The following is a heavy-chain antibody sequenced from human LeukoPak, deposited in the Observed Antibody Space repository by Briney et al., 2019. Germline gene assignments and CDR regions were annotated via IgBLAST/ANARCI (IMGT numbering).Heavy chain of an antibody. Sequence: ASVKVSCKASGYTFTNYYMHWVRQAPGQGLEWMGIINPSAGSATYAQKFQGRVTMTEDTSTDTAYMELSSLRSEDTAVYYCATDSSSYYANDGFDIWGQGTMVTVSS. J-gene: IGHJ3*02. CDR2: INPSAGSA. D-gene: IGHD3-22*01. V-gene: IGHV1-46*01. CDR1: GYTFTNYY. CDR3: ATDSSSYYANDGFDI.